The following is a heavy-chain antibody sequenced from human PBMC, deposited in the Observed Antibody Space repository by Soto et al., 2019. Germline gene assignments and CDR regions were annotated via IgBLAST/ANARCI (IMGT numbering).Heavy chain of an antibody. V-gene: IGHV5-51*01. D-gene: IGHD1-26*01. Sequence: PGESLKISCKGSGYSFTSYWIGWVRQIPGKGLEWMGIIYPGDSDTRYSPSFQGQVTISSDKSSITAYLQWSSLKASDTAMYYCARRSSGSYSGWFDHWGQGTLVTVSS. CDR1: GYSFTSYW. CDR3: ARRSSGSYSGWFDH. CDR2: IYPGDSDT. J-gene: IGHJ5*02.